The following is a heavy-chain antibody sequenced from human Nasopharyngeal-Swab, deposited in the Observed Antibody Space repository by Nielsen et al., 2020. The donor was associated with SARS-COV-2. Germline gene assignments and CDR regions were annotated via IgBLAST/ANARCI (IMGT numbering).Heavy chain of an antibody. CDR2: VSGSGDGT. D-gene: IGHD3-3*01. V-gene: IGHV3-23*01. CDR1: GFTFINYA. Sequence: GGSLRLSCAASGFTFINYAMSWVRQAPGKGLEWVSGVSGSGDGTYYADSVKGRFTISRDNSKNTVYLQMNNLRAEDTALYYCAKDHRGRNTLFGVLSDYWGQGTLVTVSS. CDR3: AKDHRGRNTLFGVLSDY. J-gene: IGHJ4*02.